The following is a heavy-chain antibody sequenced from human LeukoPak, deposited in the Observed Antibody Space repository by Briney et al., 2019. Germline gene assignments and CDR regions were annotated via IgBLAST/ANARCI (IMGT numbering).Heavy chain of an antibody. CDR3: ARDRGYYYYYMDV. Sequence: SVKVSCKASGGTFSSYAISWVRQAPGQGLEWMGRIIPIFGTANYAQKFQGRVTITTDESTSTAYMELSSLRSEDTVVYYCARDRGYYYYYMDVWGKGTTVTVSS. CDR1: GGTFSSYA. V-gene: IGHV1-69*05. J-gene: IGHJ6*03. CDR2: IIPIFGTA. D-gene: IGHD3-10*01.